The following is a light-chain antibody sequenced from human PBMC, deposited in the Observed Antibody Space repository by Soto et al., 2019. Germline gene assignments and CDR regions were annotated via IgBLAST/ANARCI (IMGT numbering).Light chain of an antibody. CDR2: DVS. Sequence: QSALTQPASVSGSPGQSITISCTGTSSDVGGYNYVSWYQQHPGKAPKLMIYDVSNRPSRVSNRFSGSKSGNTASLNISGLQAEDEADYYCSSYTTSSTLVFGGGTKLTVL. V-gene: IGLV2-14*03. J-gene: IGLJ2*01. CDR3: SSYTTSSTLV. CDR1: SSDVGGYNY.